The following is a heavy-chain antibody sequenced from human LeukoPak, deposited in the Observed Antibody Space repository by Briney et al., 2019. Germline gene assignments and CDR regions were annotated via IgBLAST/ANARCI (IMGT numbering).Heavy chain of an antibody. D-gene: IGHD6-13*01. V-gene: IGHV1-46*01. CDR2: INPSGGST. Sequence: ASVKVSCKASGYTFTSYYMHWVRQAPGQGLEWMGIINPSGGSTSYAQKFQGRVTMTRDTSTSTVYMELSSLRSEDTALYYCAKESRSAAGTRYFDYWGQGTLVTVSS. CDR3: AKESRSAAGTRYFDY. J-gene: IGHJ4*02. CDR1: GYTFTSYY.